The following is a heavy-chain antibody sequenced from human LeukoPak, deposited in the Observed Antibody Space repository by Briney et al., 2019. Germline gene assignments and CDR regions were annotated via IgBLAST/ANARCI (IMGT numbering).Heavy chain of an antibody. V-gene: IGHV3-7*03. CDR2: IKQDGSEK. CDR1: GFTFSSYG. J-gene: IGHJ3*02. D-gene: IGHD1-26*01. CDR3: ARALEWELYAFDI. Sequence: PGGSLRLSCAASGFTFSSYGMHWVRQAPGKGLEWVANIKQDGSEKYYVDSVKGRFTISRDNAKNSLYLQMNSLRAEDTAVYYCARALEWELYAFDIWGQGTMVTVSS.